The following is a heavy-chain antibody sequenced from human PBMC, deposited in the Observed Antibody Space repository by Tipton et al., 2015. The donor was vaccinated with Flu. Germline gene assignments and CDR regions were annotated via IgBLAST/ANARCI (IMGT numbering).Heavy chain of an antibody. D-gene: IGHD3-16*01. Sequence: TLSLTCSVPGGSISDYRWSWLRQSPEKGLEWIGYMYYSGYINYNPSLKSRVTMSLDTSENQLSLKLSSLTAADTAVYYCARVAFIHDNRDYYYYSGLDVWGQGTTVTVSS. CDR1: GGSISDYR. CDR3: ARVAFIHDNRDYYYYSGLDV. V-gene: IGHV4-59*01. CDR2: MYYSGYI. J-gene: IGHJ6*02.